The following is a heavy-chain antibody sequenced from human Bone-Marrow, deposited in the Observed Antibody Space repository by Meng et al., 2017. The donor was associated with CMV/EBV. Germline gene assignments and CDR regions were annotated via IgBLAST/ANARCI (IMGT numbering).Heavy chain of an antibody. Sequence: ASVKVSCKASGYTFSNYGISWVRQAPGQGLEWMGIINPSGGSTSYAQKFQGRVTMTRDTSTSTVYMELSSLRSEDTAVYYCARDLSDTYYDSSGYYPGYFDYWGQGTLVTVSS. CDR1: GYTFSNYG. CDR2: INPSGGST. CDR3: ARDLSDTYYDSSGYYPGYFDY. J-gene: IGHJ4*02. V-gene: IGHV1-46*01. D-gene: IGHD3-22*01.